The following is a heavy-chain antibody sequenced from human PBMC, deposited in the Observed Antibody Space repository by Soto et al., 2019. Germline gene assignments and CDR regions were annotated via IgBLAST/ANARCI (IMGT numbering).Heavy chain of an antibody. V-gene: IGHV3-53*01. Sequence: EVQLVESGVGLIQPGGSLRLSCAASGFTVSSNYMSWVRQAPGKGLEWVSVIYSGGRTYYADSVKGRFTISRDNSKNTLYLQMNSLRAEDTAVYYCARGPNSGSYFTFDYWGEGALVSVSS. CDR3: ARGPNSGSYFTFDY. D-gene: IGHD1-26*01. CDR2: IYSGGRT. J-gene: IGHJ4*02. CDR1: GFTVSSNY.